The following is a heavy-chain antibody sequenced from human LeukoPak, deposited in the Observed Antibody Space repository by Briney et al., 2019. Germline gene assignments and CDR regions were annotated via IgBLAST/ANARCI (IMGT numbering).Heavy chain of an antibody. Sequence: PSETLSLTCTVSGGSISSSSYYWGWIRQPPGKGLEWIGSIYYSGSTYYNPSLKSRVTISVDTSKNQFSLKLSSVTAADTAVYYCASGGYSSSWCALDYWGQGTLVTVSS. CDR1: GGSISSSSYY. V-gene: IGHV4-39*01. CDR3: ASGGYSSSWCALDY. CDR2: IYYSGST. J-gene: IGHJ4*02. D-gene: IGHD6-13*01.